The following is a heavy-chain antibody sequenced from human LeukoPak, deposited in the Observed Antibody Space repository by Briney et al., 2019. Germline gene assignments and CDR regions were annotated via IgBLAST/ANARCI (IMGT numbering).Heavy chain of an antibody. CDR2: IIPIFGTA. CDR1: GGTFSSYA. V-gene: IGHV1-69*13. Sequence: ASVKVSCKAPGGTFSSYAINWVRQAPGQGLEWMGGIIPIFGTANYAQKFQGRVTITADESTSTAYMELSSLRSEDTAVYYCARGLLAAGPSPSWFVPWGQGTLVTVSS. D-gene: IGHD6-13*01. J-gene: IGHJ5*02. CDR3: ARGLLAAGPSPSWFVP.